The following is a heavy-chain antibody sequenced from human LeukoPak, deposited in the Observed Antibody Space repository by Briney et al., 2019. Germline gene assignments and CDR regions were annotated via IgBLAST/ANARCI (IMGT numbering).Heavy chain of an antibody. CDR3: ARDGRWSDLYYYMDV. J-gene: IGHJ6*03. V-gene: IGHV4-61*01. D-gene: IGHD1-26*01. CDR1: GGSISSTYW. CDR2: IYYSGST. Sequence: SETLSLTCAVSGGSISSTYWWTWVRQPPGKGLEWIGYIYYSGSTNYNPSLKSRVTISVDTSKNQFSLKLSSVTAADTAVYYCARDGRWSDLYYYMDVWGKGTTVTVSS.